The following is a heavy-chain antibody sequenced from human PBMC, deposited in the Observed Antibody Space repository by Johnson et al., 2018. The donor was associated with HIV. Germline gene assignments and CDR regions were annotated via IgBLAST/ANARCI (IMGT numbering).Heavy chain of an antibody. CDR2: IRYDGSTK. Sequence: QVHLVESGGGVVQPGGSLTLPCAASGFVFSDSVIHWVRQAPGKGLDWVTFIRYDGSTKYYAVSVNGRFTISRDNSKNTLYMQMNSLRAEDTAVYYCAKDVGNYWPNAFDIWGQGTTVTVSS. J-gene: IGHJ3*02. CDR3: AKDVGNYWPNAFDI. CDR1: GFVFSDSV. D-gene: IGHD3-22*01. V-gene: IGHV3-30*02.